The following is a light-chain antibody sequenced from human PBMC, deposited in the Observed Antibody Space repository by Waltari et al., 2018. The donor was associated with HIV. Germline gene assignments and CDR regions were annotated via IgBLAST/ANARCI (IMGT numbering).Light chain of an antibody. Sequence: QSVLTQPPSVSGAPGQRVTISCTKSSSNVEAAYDVHWFQQVPGTAPKLLIYGNVNRPSGVHDRFSGSRSGTSASLAITGLQAEDEADYYCQSYDTSLTDIIFGGGTKLTVL. CDR1: SSNVEAAYD. J-gene: IGLJ2*01. CDR3: QSYDTSLTDII. CDR2: GNV. V-gene: IGLV1-40*01.